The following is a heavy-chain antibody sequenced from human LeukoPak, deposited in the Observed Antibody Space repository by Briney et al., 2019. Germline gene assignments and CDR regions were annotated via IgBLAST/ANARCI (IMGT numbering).Heavy chain of an antibody. CDR1: GFTFSNFA. Sequence: PGGSPRLSCAASGFTFSNFAMSWVRQAPGKGLEWVSTISGSGSSTYYADSVEGRFTISRDNSRNTLYLQMDSLSAEDSAVYYCVKDPPRGSADAFDIWGQGTRVTVSS. V-gene: IGHV3-23*01. J-gene: IGHJ3*02. D-gene: IGHD2-15*01. CDR3: VKDPPRGSADAFDI. CDR2: ISGSGSST.